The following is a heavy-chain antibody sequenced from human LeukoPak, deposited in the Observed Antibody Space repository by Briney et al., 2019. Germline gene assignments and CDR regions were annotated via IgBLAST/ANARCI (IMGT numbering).Heavy chain of an antibody. CDR2: IVVGSGNT. CDR1: GFTFTSSA. J-gene: IGHJ3*02. CDR3: AAYCSSTSCYLINGDAFGI. D-gene: IGHD2-2*01. Sequence: SAKVSCKASGFTFTSSAMQWVRQARGQRLEWIGWIVVGSGNTNYAQKFQERVTITRDMSTSTAYMELSSLRSEDTAVYYCAAYCSSTSCYLINGDAFGIWGQGTMVTVSS. V-gene: IGHV1-58*02.